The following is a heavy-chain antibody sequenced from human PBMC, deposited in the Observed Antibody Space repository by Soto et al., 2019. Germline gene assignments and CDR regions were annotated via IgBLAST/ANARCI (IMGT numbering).Heavy chain of an antibody. Sequence: GSLRLSCAASGFTFSSNAMSWVRQAPEKGLEWVSGISSSGGSTYYADSVKGRFTISRDNSKNMLYLQMNNLRAEDTAVYYCAKAQGGSYFDYWGQGTLVTVSS. V-gene: IGHV3-23*01. D-gene: IGHD2-15*01. CDR3: AKAQGGSYFDY. J-gene: IGHJ4*02. CDR1: GFTFSSNA. CDR2: ISSSGGST.